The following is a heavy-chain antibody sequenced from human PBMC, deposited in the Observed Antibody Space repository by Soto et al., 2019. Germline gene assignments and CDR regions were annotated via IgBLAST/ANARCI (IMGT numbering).Heavy chain of an antibody. CDR3: ARVAFNWTGVYGENWFDP. J-gene: IGHJ5*02. D-gene: IGHD1-20*01. CDR1: GGTFSSYT. CDR2: IIPILGIA. Sequence: QVQLVQSGAEVKKPGSSVKVSCKASGGTFSSYTISWVRQAPAQGLEWMGRIIPILGIANYAQKFQGRVTITADKSTGTAYMELSSLRSEDTAVYYCARVAFNWTGVYGENWFDPWGQGTLVTVSS. V-gene: IGHV1-69*02.